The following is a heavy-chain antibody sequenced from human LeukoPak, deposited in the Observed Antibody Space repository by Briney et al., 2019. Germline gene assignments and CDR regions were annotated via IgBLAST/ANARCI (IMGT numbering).Heavy chain of an antibody. J-gene: IGHJ4*02. V-gene: IGHV1-69*04. Sequence: SVKVSCKASGGAFSSYAISWVRQAPGQGLEWMGRIIPILGIANYAQKFQGRVTITADKSTSTAYMELSSLRSEDTAVYYCASGGRYSYGYWGQGTLVTVSS. CDR3: ASGGRYSYGY. D-gene: IGHD5-18*01. CDR2: IIPILGIA. CDR1: GGAFSSYA.